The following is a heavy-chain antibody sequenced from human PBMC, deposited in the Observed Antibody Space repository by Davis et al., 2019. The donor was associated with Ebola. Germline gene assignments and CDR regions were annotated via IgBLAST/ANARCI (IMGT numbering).Heavy chain of an antibody. Sequence: PGGSLRLSCKGSGYSFTSFWIGWVRQMPGKGLEWMGIISPRDSDIRYSPSFQGQVTISVDMSTATAYLQWGGLKASDSAMYYCAKRSRAALYGEGWFDPWGQGTLVTVSS. D-gene: IGHD4-17*01. J-gene: IGHJ5*02. CDR2: ISPRDSDI. CDR3: AKRSRAALYGEGWFDP. V-gene: IGHV5-51*01. CDR1: GYSFTSFW.